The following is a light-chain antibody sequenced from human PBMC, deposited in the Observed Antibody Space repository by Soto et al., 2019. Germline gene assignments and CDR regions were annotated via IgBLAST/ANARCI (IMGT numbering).Light chain of an antibody. CDR3: QQYADSPRT. V-gene: IGKV3-20*01. CDR1: QSVSSSY. J-gene: IGKJ1*01. CDR2: GAS. Sequence: EIVLTQSPGTLSLSPGERATLSCRASQSVSSSYLAWYQHKPGQAPRLLIYGASNRATGIPDRFSGSGSGTDFTLTISRLEPEDFAVYYCQQYADSPRTFGQGTKVEIK.